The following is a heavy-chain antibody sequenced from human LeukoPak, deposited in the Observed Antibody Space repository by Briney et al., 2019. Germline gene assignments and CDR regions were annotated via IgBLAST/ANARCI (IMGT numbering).Heavy chain of an antibody. D-gene: IGHD3-16*01. CDR1: GFTFSRYW. CDR3: VRVRGGARVGYLDY. CDR2: INKDGSVT. Sequence: GGSLRLSCAASGFTFSRYWIHWVRQAPGKGLVWVSRINKDGSVTDYAESVRGRISRYRDNAKKTLYLQMNRLRVEDAAICYCVRVRGGARVGYLDYWGQGTLVTVSS. J-gene: IGHJ4*02. V-gene: IGHV3-74*01.